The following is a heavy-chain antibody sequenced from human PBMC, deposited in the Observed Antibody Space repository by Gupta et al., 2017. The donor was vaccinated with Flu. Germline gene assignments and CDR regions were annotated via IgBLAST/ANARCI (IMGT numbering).Heavy chain of an antibody. Sequence: ASGDTFTSYTINWVRQAAGQGLEWMGWMNPNSGHTGYAQKFQGRVTMTRNISMATAYMELTSLTSEDTAMYYCARGAGDSLWGQGTLVTVSS. CDR2: MNPNSGHT. J-gene: IGHJ1*01. CDR1: GDTFTSYT. CDR3: ARGAGDSL. D-gene: IGHD2-15*01. V-gene: IGHV1-8*01.